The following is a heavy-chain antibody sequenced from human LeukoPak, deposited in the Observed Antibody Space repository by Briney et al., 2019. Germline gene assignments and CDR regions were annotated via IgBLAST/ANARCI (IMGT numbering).Heavy chain of an antibody. V-gene: IGHV1-2*02. Sequence: ASVKVSCKASGYTFTGYYMHWVRQAPGQGLEWMGWINPNSGGTNYAQKFQGRVTMTRDTSISTAYMELSRLRSDDTAVYYCARVQYYYDSSGYSLGYWGQGTLVTVSS. CDR1: GYTFTGYY. CDR3: ARVQYYYDSSGYSLGY. J-gene: IGHJ4*02. D-gene: IGHD3-22*01. CDR2: INPNSGGT.